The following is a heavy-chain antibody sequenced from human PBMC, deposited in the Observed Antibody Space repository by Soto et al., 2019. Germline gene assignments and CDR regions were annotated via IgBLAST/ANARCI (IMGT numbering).Heavy chain of an antibody. D-gene: IGHD4-4*01. CDR3: ARTTVMSFSYYYGMDV. CDR2: IYYSGST. CDR1: GGSISSGGYY. Sequence: PSETLSLTCTVSGGSISSGGYYWSWIRQHPGKGLEWIGYIYYSGSTYYNPSLKSRVTISVDTSKNQFSLKLSSVTAADTAVYYCARTTVMSFSYYYGMDVWGQGTTVTVSS. J-gene: IGHJ6*02. V-gene: IGHV4-31*03.